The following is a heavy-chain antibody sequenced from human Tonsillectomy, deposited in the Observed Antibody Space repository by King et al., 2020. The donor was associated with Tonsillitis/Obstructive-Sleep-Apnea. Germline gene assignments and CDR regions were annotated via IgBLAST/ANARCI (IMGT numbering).Heavy chain of an antibody. CDR1: GFTFSSYA. Sequence: VQLVESRGGVVQPGRSLRLSCAASGFTFSSYAMHWVRQAPGKGLEWVAVISYDGSNKYYADSVKGRFTISRDNSKNTLYLQMNSLRAEDTAVYYCARDRGEDIVVVPAARRGFDPWGQGTLVTVSS. CDR3: ARDRGEDIVVVPAARRGFDP. D-gene: IGHD2-2*01. J-gene: IGHJ5*02. CDR2: ISYDGSNK. V-gene: IGHV3-30*04.